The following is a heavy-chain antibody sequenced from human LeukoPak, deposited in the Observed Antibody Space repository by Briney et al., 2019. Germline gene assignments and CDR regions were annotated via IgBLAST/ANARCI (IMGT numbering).Heavy chain of an antibody. J-gene: IGHJ5*02. CDR3: ARVDPTSYYYDTTGYLNWLDP. CDR1: GYTFTASY. Sequence: ASVKVSCKASGYTFTASYIHWVRQAPGQGLEWMGWINPDSGDTNSAQNFQDRVTLTRDTSINTAYMELSRLKSDDTAVYYCARVDPTSYYYDTTGYLNWLDPWGQGTLVTVSS. V-gene: IGHV1-2*02. D-gene: IGHD3-22*01. CDR2: INPDSGDT.